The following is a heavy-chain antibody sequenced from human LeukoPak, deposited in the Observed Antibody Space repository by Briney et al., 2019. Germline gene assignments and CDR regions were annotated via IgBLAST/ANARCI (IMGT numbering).Heavy chain of an antibody. CDR2: ISWNSGRI. J-gene: IGHJ6*02. CDR1: GFTFDDYA. CDR3: AKGLSQGYYYGMDV. Sequence: GGSLRLSCAASGFTFDDYAMDWVRQAPGKGLEWVSGISWNSGRIGYADSVKGRFTVSRDNAKNSLYLQMNSLRAEDTVLYYCAKGLSQGYYYGMDVWGQGTTVTVSS. V-gene: IGHV3-9*01. D-gene: IGHD6-19*01.